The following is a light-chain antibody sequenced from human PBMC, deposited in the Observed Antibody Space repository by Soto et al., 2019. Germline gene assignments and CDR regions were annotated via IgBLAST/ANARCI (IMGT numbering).Light chain of an antibody. CDR2: DVT. V-gene: IGLV2-14*01. Sequence: QSVLTQPASVSGSPGQSITISCTGTSSDVGGYIYVSWYQQHPGKAPKLMIYDVTSRPSGVSYRFSGSKSGNTASLTISGLQAEDEADYYCSSYTTRSSYXFGTGNKVTV. CDR3: SSYTTRSSYX. CDR1: SSDVGGYIY. J-gene: IGLJ1*01.